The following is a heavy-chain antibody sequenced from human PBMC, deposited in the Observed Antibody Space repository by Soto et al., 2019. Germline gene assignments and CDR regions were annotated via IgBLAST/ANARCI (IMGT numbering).Heavy chain of an antibody. CDR1: GYTLTELS. CDR3: ATDGHCSSTSCRSGMDV. J-gene: IGHJ6*02. Sequence: GASVKVSCAVSGYTLTELSMHWVRQAPGKGLEGMGGFDPEDGETIYAQKFQGRVTMTEDTSTDTAYMELSSLRSEDTAGYYCATDGHCSSTSCRSGMDVWGQGTTVTVS. D-gene: IGHD2-2*01. CDR2: FDPEDGET. V-gene: IGHV1-24*01.